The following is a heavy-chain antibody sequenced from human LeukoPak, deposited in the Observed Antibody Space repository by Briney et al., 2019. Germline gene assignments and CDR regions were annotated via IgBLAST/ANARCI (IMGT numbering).Heavy chain of an antibody. J-gene: IGHJ5*02. CDR2: IWYDGSNK. Sequence: GGSLRLSCAASGFTFSNYGMHWVRQAPGKGLEWVAFIWYDGSNKYYADSVKGRFTVSRDNSKNTVYLQMNSLTPEDTAVYYCAKDPYCSTTACYSMGWFDPWGQGTLVTVSS. CDR1: GFTFSNYG. V-gene: IGHV3-30*02. CDR3: AKDPYCSTTACYSMGWFDP. D-gene: IGHD2-2*01.